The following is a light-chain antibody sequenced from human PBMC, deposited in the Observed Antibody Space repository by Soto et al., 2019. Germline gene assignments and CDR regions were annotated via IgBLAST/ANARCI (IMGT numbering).Light chain of an antibody. CDR3: QSYDRSLTGSV. CDR1: SFNIGADYD. Sequence: QSVLTQPPSVSGAPGQRVTISCTGNSFNIGADYDVHWYQQLPGTAPKLLIYGNTNRPSGVPDRFSGSKSGTSASLAITGLQAEDEADYYCQSYDRSLTGSVFGGGTKLTVL. V-gene: IGLV1-40*01. CDR2: GNT. J-gene: IGLJ2*01.